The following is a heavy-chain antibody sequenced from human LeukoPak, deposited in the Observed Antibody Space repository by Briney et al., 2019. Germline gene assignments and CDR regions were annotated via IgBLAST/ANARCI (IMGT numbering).Heavy chain of an antibody. CDR1: GFTFSSYE. CDR3: ARAGLYNWNLFDY. CDR2: TTSSGGAK. V-gene: IGHV3-48*03. Sequence: GGSLRLSCAASGFTFSSYEMNWVRQAPGKGLVWVSYTTSSGGAKKYADSVKGRFTISRDNAKNSLYLQLNSLRADDTAVYYCARAGLYNWNLFDYWGQGTLVTVSS. J-gene: IGHJ4*02. D-gene: IGHD1-20*01.